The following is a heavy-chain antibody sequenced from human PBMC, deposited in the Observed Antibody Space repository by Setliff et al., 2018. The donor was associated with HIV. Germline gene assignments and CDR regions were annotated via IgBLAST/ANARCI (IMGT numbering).Heavy chain of an antibody. Sequence: KPSETLSLTCTVSGGSINSYYWSWIRQPPGKGLEWIAYIYYNGNTNYNPSLKSRVTISVDTSKNQFSLNLTSVTAADTAVYYCAREIYGGNSSPFDYWGQGTLVTVSS. CDR1: GGSINSYY. CDR3: AREIYGGNSSPFDY. CDR2: IYYNGNT. D-gene: IGHD4-17*01. J-gene: IGHJ4*02. V-gene: IGHV4-59*01.